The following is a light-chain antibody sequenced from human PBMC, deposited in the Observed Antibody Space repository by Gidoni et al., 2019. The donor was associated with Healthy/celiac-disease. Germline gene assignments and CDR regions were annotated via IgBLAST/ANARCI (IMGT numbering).Light chain of an antibody. CDR2: GAS. V-gene: IGKV3-20*01. J-gene: IGKJ4*01. CDR3: QQYGSSPLT. Sequence: EIVLTPSPGTLSWSPGERATLSCRASQSVSSSYLAWYQQKPGQAPRLLIYGASSRATGIPDRFSGSGSGTDFTLTISRLEPEDFAVYYCQQYGSSPLTFGGGTKVEIK. CDR1: QSVSSSY.